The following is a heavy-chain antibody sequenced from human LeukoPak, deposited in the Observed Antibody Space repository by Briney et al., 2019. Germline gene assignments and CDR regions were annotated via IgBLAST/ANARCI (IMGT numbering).Heavy chain of an antibody. D-gene: IGHD2-15*01. CDR1: GGSFSSGSYY. J-gene: IGHJ6*02. CDR3: ARRVYCSGGSCQRGYYYGMDV. CDR2: IYYSGST. V-gene: IGHV4-61*01. Sequence: SETRSLTCTVSGGSFSSGSYYWSWIRQPPGKGLEWIGYIYYSGSTNYNPSLKSRVTISVDTSKNQFSLKLSSVTAADTAVYYCARRVYCSGGSCQRGYYYGMDVWGQGTTVTVSS.